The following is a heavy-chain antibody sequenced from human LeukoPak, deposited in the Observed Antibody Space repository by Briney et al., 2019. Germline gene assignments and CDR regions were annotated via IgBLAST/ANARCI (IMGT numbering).Heavy chain of an antibody. CDR1: GGSISSGGYY. D-gene: IGHD3-10*01. V-gene: IGHV4-30-2*01. Sequence: SETLSLTCTVSGGSISSGGYYWSWIRQPPGKGLEWIGYIYHSGSTYYNPSLKSRVTISVDRSKNQFSLKLSSVTAADTAVYYCATQVLLWFGELGNYWGQGTLVTVSS. J-gene: IGHJ4*02. CDR2: IYHSGST. CDR3: ATQVLLWFGELGNY.